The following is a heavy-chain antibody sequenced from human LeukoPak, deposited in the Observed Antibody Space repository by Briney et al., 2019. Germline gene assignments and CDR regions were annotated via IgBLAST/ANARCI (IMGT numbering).Heavy chain of an antibody. CDR2: IIPIFGTA. V-gene: IGHV1-69*05. CDR3: ARPQLLSLGAFDI. D-gene: IGHD2-2*01. Sequence: GASVRVSCKASGYTFSSYAISWVRQAPGQGLEWMGGIIPIFGTANYAQKFQGRVTITTDESTSTAYMELSSLRSEDTAVYYCARPQLLSLGAFDIWGQGTMVTVSS. J-gene: IGHJ3*02. CDR1: GYTFSSYA.